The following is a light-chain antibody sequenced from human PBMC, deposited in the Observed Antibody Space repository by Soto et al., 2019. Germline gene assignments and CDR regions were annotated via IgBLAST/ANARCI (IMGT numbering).Light chain of an antibody. CDR1: NSNIGAGYD. V-gene: IGLV1-40*01. J-gene: IGLJ3*02. CDR2: GNS. Sequence: QLVLTQPPSVSGAPGQRVTLSCTGYNSNIGAGYDVPWYQQLPGTAPKLLIYGNSNRPSGVPDRFSASKSGTSASLAITGLQAEDEADYYCQSYDSSLSGWVFGGGTKLTVL. CDR3: QSYDSSLSGWV.